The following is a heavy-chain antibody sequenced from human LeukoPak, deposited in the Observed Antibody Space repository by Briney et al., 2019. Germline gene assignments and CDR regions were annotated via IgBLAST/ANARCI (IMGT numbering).Heavy chain of an antibody. CDR2: ISYDGSNK. CDR3: AREPSPWELRDYYYYGMDV. D-gene: IGHD1-26*01. CDR1: GFTFSSYA. V-gene: IGHV3-30-3*01. J-gene: IGHJ6*02. Sequence: GGSLRLSCAASGFTFSSYAMHWVRQAPGKGLEWVAVISYDGSNKYYADSVKGRFTISRDNSKNTLCLQMNSLRAEDTAVYYCAREPSPWELRDYYYYGMDVWGQGTTVTVSS.